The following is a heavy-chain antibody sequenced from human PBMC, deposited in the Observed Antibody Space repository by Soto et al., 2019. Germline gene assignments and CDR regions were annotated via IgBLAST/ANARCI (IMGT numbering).Heavy chain of an antibody. D-gene: IGHD5-12*01. Sequence: QEQLVEAGGGVGQPGRSLRLSCAASGFTLSNYAIHWVRQAPGKGLEWVAAISYDGSNKYYAVPVKGRFTISRDSSKNTVYLEMNSLRPEYTAAFYCARAKWLPSLGFGFWGHGTLVTVSS. J-gene: IGHJ4*01. CDR1: GFTLSNYA. CDR2: ISYDGSNK. V-gene: IGHV3-30-3*01. CDR3: ARAKWLPSLGFGF.